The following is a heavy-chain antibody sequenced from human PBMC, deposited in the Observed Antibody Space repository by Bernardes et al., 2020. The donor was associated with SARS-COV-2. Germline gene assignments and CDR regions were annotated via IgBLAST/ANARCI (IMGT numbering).Heavy chain of an antibody. CDR3: ARFSDVDTAIGYYYYGMDV. CDR2: INAGNGNT. Sequence: ASVKVSCKASGYTFTSYAMHWVRQAPGQRLEWMGWINAGNGNTKYSQKFQGRVTITRDTSASTAYMELSSLRSEDTAVYYCARFSDVDTAIGYYYYGMDVWGQGTTVTVSS. CDR1: GYTFTSYA. V-gene: IGHV1-3*01. J-gene: IGHJ6*02. D-gene: IGHD5-18*01.